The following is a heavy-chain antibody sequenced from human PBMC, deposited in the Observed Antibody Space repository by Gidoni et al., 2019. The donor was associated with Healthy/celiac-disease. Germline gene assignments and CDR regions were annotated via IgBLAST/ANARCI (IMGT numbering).Heavy chain of an antibody. D-gene: IGHD3-10*01. V-gene: IGHV3-23*01. J-gene: IGHJ4*02. Sequence: DVQLLESGGGLVQPGGSLSPSCAASAFTFSTYAMSWVRQAPGKGLEWVSAISGSGGSTYYADSVKGRFTISRDNSKNTLYLQMNSLRAEDTAVYYCAQAGITMVRGVIRGSYWGQGTLVTVSS. CDR2: ISGSGGST. CDR1: AFTFSTYA. CDR3: AQAGITMVRGVIRGSY.